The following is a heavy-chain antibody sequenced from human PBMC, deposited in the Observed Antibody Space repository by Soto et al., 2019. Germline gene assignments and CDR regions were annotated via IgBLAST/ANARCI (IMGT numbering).Heavy chain of an antibody. Sequence: GGSLRLSCAASGFTFSNYAMSWVRQAPGKGLEWVSAISGSGGSTYYADSVKGRFTISRDDSKNTLHLQMNSLRAEDTAEYFCAKDRPPVGLYYYGMDVWGQGTTVTVSS. CDR2: ISGSGGST. CDR1: GFTFSNYA. CDR3: AKDRPPVGLYYYGMDV. J-gene: IGHJ6*02. D-gene: IGHD1-26*01. V-gene: IGHV3-23*01.